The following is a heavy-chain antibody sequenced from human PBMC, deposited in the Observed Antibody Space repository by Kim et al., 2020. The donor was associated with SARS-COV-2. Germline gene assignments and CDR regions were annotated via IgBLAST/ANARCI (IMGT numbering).Heavy chain of an antibody. CDR3: AMSITGTWYYFDY. Sequence: YNPSLKSRVPMSVDTSKNQFSLKLSSVTAADTAVYYCAMSITGTWYYFDYWGQGTLVTVSS. V-gene: IGHV4-4*07. J-gene: IGHJ4*02. D-gene: IGHD1-20*01.